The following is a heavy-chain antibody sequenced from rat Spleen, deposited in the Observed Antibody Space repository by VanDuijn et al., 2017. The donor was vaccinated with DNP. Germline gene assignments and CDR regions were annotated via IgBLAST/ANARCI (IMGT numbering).Heavy chain of an antibody. J-gene: IGHJ2*01. CDR1: GFTFSDYN. Sequence: EVQLVESGGGLVQPGGSLKLSCAASGFTFSDYNMAWVRQAPTKGLEWVASISPSGGNTSYRDSVRGRFSSSRDNAKSTLYLQMDSLRSEDKATSYWATHNYGSYVLDYWGQGVMVTVSS. D-gene: IGHD1-3*01. V-gene: IGHV5-25*01. CDR2: ISPSGGNT. CDR3: ATHNYGSYVLDY.